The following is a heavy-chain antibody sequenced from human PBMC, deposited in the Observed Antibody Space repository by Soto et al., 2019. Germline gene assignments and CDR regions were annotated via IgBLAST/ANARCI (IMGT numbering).Heavy chain of an antibody. J-gene: IGHJ4*02. Sequence: EVQLVESGGGLVQPGRSLRLSCAASGFTFDDYAMHWVRQAPGKGLEWVSGISWNSGSIGYADSVKGRITISRDNAKSSLYLQMNSPRAEDTALYYCSKEGENGYTYGYLASWGQGTLVTVSS. CDR1: GFTFDDYA. D-gene: IGHD5-18*01. V-gene: IGHV3-9*01. CDR3: SKEGENGYTYGYLAS. CDR2: ISWNSGSI.